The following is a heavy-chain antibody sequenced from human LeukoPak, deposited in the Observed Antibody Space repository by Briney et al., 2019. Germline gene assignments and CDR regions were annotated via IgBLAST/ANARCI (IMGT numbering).Heavy chain of an antibody. V-gene: IGHV4-34*01. Sequence: GSLRLSCVASRFAFSQAWMSWTRQPPGKGLEWIGEINHSGSTKYNPSLKSRVTISVDRSKNQFSLKLSSVTAADTAVYYCARGPDFYDSSGYYPIWGQGTLVTVSS. CDR3: ARGPDFYDSSGYYPI. J-gene: IGHJ4*02. D-gene: IGHD3-22*01. CDR2: INHSGST. CDR1: RFAFSQAW.